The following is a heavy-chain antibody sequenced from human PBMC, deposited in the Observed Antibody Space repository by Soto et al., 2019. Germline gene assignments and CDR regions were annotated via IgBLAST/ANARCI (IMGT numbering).Heavy chain of an antibody. V-gene: IGHV4-34*01. Sequence: SETLSLTCAVYGGSFSGYYWSWIRQPPGKGLEWIGEINHSGSTNYNPSLKSRVTISVDTSKNQFSLKLSSVTAADTAVYYCARELRYYDSSGYYPVGWGQGTLVTVSS. D-gene: IGHD3-22*01. J-gene: IGHJ4*02. CDR3: ARELRYYDSSGYYPVG. CDR2: INHSGST. CDR1: GGSFSGYY.